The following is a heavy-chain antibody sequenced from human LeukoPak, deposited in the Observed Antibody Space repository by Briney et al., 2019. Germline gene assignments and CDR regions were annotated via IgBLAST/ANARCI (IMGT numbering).Heavy chain of an antibody. J-gene: IGHJ4*02. Sequence: ASVKVSCKASGGTFSSYAISWVRQAPGQGLEWMGGIIPIFGTANYAQKSQGRVTITADESTSTAYMELSSLRSEDTAVYYCARGYCSGGSCYPIDYWGQGTLVTVSS. CDR2: IIPIFGTA. V-gene: IGHV1-69*13. CDR3: ARGYCSGGSCYPIDY. CDR1: GGTFSSYA. D-gene: IGHD2-15*01.